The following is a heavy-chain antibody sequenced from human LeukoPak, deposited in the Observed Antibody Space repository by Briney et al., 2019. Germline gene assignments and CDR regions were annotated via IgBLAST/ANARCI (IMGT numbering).Heavy chain of an antibody. D-gene: IGHD1-26*01. CDR2: ISYDGSNK. J-gene: IGHJ4*02. CDR1: GFTFSSYG. V-gene: IGHV3-30*18. Sequence: GGSLRLSCAASGFTFSSYGMHWVRQAPGKGLEWVAVISYDGSNKYYADSVKGRFTISRDNSKNTLYLQMNSLRAEDTAVYYCAKDHGRAFGYWGQGALVTVSS. CDR3: AKDHGRAFGY.